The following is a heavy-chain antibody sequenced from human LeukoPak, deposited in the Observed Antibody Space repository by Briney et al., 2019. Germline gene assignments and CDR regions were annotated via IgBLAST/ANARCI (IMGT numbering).Heavy chain of an antibody. D-gene: IGHD3-22*01. V-gene: IGHV3-11*06. J-gene: IGHJ4*02. Sequence: GGSLRLSCAASGFTFSDSHMSWIRQAPGKGLEWVSAISSSSSYIYYADSVKGRFTISRDNAKNSLYLQMNSLRAEDTAVYYCARDYYKNFDYWGQGTLVTVSS. CDR1: GFTFSDSH. CDR2: ISSSSSYI. CDR3: ARDYYKNFDY.